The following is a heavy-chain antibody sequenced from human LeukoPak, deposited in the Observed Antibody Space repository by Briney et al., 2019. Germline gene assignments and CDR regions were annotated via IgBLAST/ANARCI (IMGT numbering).Heavy chain of an antibody. Sequence: STTYAQKFQGRVTMTRDTSTSTVYMELSSLRSEDTAEYYCARDDSTGYYHDYWGQGNLVTVSS. CDR3: ARDDSTGYYHDY. CDR2: ST. J-gene: IGHJ4*02. V-gene: IGHV1-46*01. D-gene: IGHD3-22*01.